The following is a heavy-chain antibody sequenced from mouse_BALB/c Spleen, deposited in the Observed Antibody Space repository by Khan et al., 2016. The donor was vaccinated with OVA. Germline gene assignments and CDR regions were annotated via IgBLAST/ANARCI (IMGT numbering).Heavy chain of an antibody. CDR1: GFSLTNYG. CDR2: IWAGGST. Sequence: VELVESGPGLVAPSQSLSITCTVSGFSLTNYGVHWVRQPPGKGLEWLGVIWAGGSTNYNSALMSRLSISKDNSKSQVFLKMNSLQTDDTAMYFGARKRGPNNFASWGQGTTLTVSS. CDR3: ARKRGPNNFAS. J-gene: IGHJ2*01. V-gene: IGHV2-9*02.